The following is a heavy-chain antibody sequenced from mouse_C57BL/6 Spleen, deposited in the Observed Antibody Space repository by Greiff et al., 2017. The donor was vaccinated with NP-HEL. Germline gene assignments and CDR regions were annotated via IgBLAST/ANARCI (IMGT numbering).Heavy chain of an antibody. CDR3: ARRATVAPFAY. D-gene: IGHD1-1*01. CDR1: GYAFSSYW. Sequence: QVQLQQSGAELVKPGASVKISCKASGYAFSSYWMNWVKQRPGKGLEWIGQIYPGDGATNYNGKFKGQATLTADKSSSTAYMQLSSLTSEDSAVYFCARRATVAPFAYWGQGTLVTVSA. CDR2: IYPGDGAT. V-gene: IGHV1-80*01. J-gene: IGHJ3*01.